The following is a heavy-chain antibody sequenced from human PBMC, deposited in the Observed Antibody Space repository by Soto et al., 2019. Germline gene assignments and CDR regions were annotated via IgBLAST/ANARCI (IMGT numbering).Heavy chain of an antibody. CDR2: IYYSGST. Sequence: QVQLQESGPGLVKPSQTLSLTCTVSGGSISSGGYYWSWIRQHPGKGLEWIGYIYYSGSTYYNPSLKSRVTISVDTSKNQFSLKLSSVTAADTAVYYCARDRPYYYDSSGPYRVVGDGMDVWGQGTTVTVSS. CDR1: GGSISSGGYY. D-gene: IGHD3-22*01. J-gene: IGHJ6*02. CDR3: ARDRPYYYDSSGPYRVVGDGMDV. V-gene: IGHV4-31*03.